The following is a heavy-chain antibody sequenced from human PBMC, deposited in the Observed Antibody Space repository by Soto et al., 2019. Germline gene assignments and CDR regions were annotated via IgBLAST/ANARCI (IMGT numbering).Heavy chain of an antibody. CDR2: VSSDGTNK. V-gene: IGHV3-30*12. CDR3: ARDPDGGQWLFNY. J-gene: IGHJ4*02. D-gene: IGHD6-19*01. Sequence: GGSLRLSCAASGFTFTTYAMNWVRQAPGQGLEWVAMVSSDGTNKNYADSVKGRFTVSRDNSKNTLWLQMDSLRAEDTAVYYCARDPDGGQWLFNYWGQGSLVTVSS. CDR1: GFTFTTYA.